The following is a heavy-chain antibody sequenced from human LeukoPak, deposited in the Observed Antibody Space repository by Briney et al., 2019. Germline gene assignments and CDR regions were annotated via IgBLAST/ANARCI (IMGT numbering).Heavy chain of an antibody. Sequence: SETLSPTCTVSGGSISSYYWSWIRQPPGKGLEWIGYIYYSGSTKYNPSLKSRVSISVDTSKNQFSLKLSSVTAADTALYYCARHRAYSSSSPFDYWGQGTLVTVSS. V-gene: IGHV4-59*08. D-gene: IGHD6-6*01. CDR3: ARHRAYSSSSPFDY. J-gene: IGHJ4*02. CDR1: GGSISSYY. CDR2: IYYSGST.